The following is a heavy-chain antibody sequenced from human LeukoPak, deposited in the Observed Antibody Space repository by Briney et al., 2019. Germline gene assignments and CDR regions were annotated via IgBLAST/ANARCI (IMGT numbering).Heavy chain of an antibody. J-gene: IGHJ6*03. CDR3: ARDVSYPNYYYMDV. D-gene: IGHD5/OR15-5a*01. CDR1: GGSFSGYS. V-gene: IGHV4-34*01. Sequence: SEALSLTCAVYGGSFSGYSWNWIRQPPVKGLEWIGEINHSGGTNYNPSLKSRVTISVDTSKNQFSLKLSSVTAADTAVYYCARDVSYPNYYYMDVWGKGTTVTVSS. CDR2: INHSGGT.